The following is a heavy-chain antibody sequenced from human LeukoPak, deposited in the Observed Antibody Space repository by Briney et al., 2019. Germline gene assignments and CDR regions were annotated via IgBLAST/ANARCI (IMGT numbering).Heavy chain of an antibody. J-gene: IGHJ4*02. Sequence: PSETLSLTCTVSGGSISGGGYYWNWIRQHPGKGLEWIGHINYSGYSNYNPFLRSRVTMSVDTSRNRFSLKLTSVSAADTAVYYCVREVLSMIEVGYFDSWGQGDLVTVSS. CDR2: INYSGYS. CDR1: GGSISGGGYY. V-gene: IGHV4-31*03. D-gene: IGHD3-22*01. CDR3: VREVLSMIEVGYFDS.